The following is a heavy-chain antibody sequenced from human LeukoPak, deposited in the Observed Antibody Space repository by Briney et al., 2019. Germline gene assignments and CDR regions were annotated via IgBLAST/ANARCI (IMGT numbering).Heavy chain of an antibody. CDR3: SKDWGRYFASGSSYFDY. CDR1: GFTFSSYG. CDR2: ISYDGTNK. J-gene: IGHJ4*02. Sequence: PGGSLRLSCAACGFTFSSYGMHWVRQAPGKGLEWVAVISYDGTNKYYADSVKGRFTISRDNSKNTLSLQMNSLRAEDTAVYYCSKDWGRYFASGSSYFDYWGQGTLVTVSS. D-gene: IGHD3-10*01. V-gene: IGHV3-30*18.